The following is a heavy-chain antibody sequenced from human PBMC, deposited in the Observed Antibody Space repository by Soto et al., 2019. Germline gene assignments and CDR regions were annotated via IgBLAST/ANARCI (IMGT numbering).Heavy chain of an antibody. D-gene: IGHD3-10*01. J-gene: IGHJ5*02. V-gene: IGHV3-11*05. CDR3: ARDHYGPGWFDP. CDR1: GFTFSDYY. CDR2: ISSSSSYT. Sequence: GPLRLSCAASGFTFSDYYMSGIREALGKGLEGGSYISSSSSYTNYADSVKGRFTISRDNAKNSLYLQMNSLRAEDSAVYYCARDHYGPGWFDPWGQGTLVTVSS.